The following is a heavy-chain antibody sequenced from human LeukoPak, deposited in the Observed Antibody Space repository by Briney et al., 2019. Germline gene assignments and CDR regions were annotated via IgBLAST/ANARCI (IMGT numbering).Heavy chain of an antibody. CDR2: INPNSGGT. CDR3: ARDYYGSGSYDPRIYGMDV. V-gene: IGHV1-2*06. CDR1: GYTFTSYG. D-gene: IGHD3-10*01. J-gene: IGHJ6*02. Sequence: EASVKVSCTASGYTFTSYGISWVRQAPGQGLEWMGRINPNSGGTNYAQKFQGRVTMTRDTSISTAYMELSRLRSDDTAVYYCARDYYGSGSYDPRIYGMDVWGQGTTVTVSS.